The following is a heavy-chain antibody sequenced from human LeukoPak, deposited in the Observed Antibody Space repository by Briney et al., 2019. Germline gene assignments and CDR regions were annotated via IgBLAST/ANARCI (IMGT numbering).Heavy chain of an antibody. V-gene: IGHV3-48*04. J-gene: IGHJ4*02. D-gene: IGHD3-22*01. CDR3: ARDQGSIYYDSSGSIY. Sequence: GGSLRLSCAASGFTFSSYSMNWVRQAPGKGLEWVSYISSSSSTIYYADSVKGRFTISRDNAKNSLYLQMNSLRAEDTAVYYCARDQGSIYYDSSGSIYWGQGTLVTVSS. CDR2: ISSSSSTI. CDR1: GFTFSSYS.